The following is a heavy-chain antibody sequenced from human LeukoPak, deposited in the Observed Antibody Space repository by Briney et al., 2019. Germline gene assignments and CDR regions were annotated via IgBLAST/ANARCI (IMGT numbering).Heavy chain of an antibody. J-gene: IGHJ4*02. CDR2: IKSKTNGGTT. CDR3: NRGSD. Sequence: GGSLRLSCAASGFTFSNALMSWVRQAPGKGLGWVGRIKSKTNGGTTDYAAPVKGRFSISRDDSKDTLYLQMNSLKTEDTAVYYCNRGSDWGQGTLVTVSS. V-gene: IGHV3-15*01. D-gene: IGHD1-14*01. CDR1: GFTFSNAL.